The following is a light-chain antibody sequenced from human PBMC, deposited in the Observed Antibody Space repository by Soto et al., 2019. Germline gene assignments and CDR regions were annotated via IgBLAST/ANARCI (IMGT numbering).Light chain of an antibody. CDR2: LNSDGSH. Sequence: QLVLTQSPSASASLGASVKLTCTLSRGHSSYAIAWHQQQPEKGPRYLMKLNSDGSHSKGDGIPDRFSGSSSGAERYLTISSLQSEDEADYYCQTWGTGIHYVFGTGTKVTVL. J-gene: IGLJ1*01. V-gene: IGLV4-69*01. CDR3: QTWGTGIHYV. CDR1: RGHSSYA.